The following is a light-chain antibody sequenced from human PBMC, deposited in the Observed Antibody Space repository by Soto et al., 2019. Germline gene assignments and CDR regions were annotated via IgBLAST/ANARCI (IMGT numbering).Light chain of an antibody. CDR3: QQYNNWPPT. CDR1: QSVSSN. Sequence: EIVMTQSPATLSVSTGEIATLSCRASQSVSSNLAWYQQKHGQAPRILIYGASTRATGIPARFSGSGSGTELNLTISSLQSEDFAVYYCQQYNNWPPTFGQGTKVDIK. CDR2: GAS. V-gene: IGKV3-15*01. J-gene: IGKJ1*01.